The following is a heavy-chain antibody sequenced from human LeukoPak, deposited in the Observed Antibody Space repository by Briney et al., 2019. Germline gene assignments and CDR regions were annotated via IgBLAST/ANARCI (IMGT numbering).Heavy chain of an antibody. Sequence: KSSETLSLTCTVSGGSISSSSYYWGWIRQPPGKGLEWIGSIYYSGSTYYNPSLKSRVTISVDTSKNQFSLKLSSVTAADTAVYYCASGRQLGIAAAGTPQGFDPWGQGTLVTVSS. CDR3: ASGRQLGIAAAGTPQGFDP. CDR1: GGSISSSSYY. V-gene: IGHV4-39*07. CDR2: IYYSGST. D-gene: IGHD6-13*01. J-gene: IGHJ5*02.